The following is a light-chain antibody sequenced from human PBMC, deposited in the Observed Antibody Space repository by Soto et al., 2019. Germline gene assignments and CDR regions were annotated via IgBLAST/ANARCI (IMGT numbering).Light chain of an antibody. CDR2: DVS. Sequence: QSALTQPASVSGSPGQSIAISCTGTSSDVGAYDYVSWYQQHPGEAPKVKIYDVSHRPSGVSDRFSGSKSGNTASLTISGLQAEDVADYYCSSYAKSGSVVFGGGPLLTVL. V-gene: IGLV2-14*01. CDR3: SSYAKSGSVV. CDR1: SSDVGAYDY. J-gene: IGLJ2*01.